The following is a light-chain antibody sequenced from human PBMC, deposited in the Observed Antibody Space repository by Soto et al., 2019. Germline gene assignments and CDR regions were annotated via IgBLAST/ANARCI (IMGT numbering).Light chain of an antibody. CDR2: DVS. V-gene: IGLV2-11*01. J-gene: IGLJ1*01. CDR3: CSHAGSYTSD. CDR1: RSDVGGYNY. Sequence: QSVLTQPAAVSGSPGQSITISCTGTRSDVGGYNYVTWYQQHPVKVPKVTMYDVSKPPSGVPDTSSRPKSGHTASLTIYRLQAEDDAHYYCCSHAGSYTSDFGTVTKVTVL.